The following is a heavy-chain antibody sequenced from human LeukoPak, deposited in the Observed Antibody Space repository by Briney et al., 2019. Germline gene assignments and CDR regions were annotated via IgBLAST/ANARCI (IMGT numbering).Heavy chain of an antibody. D-gene: IGHD3-22*01. CDR1: GYTFTSYG. CDR3: AREDVTLYYYDSSGPGDY. Sequence: ASVKVSCKASGYTFTSYGISWVRQAPGQGLEWMGWISAYNGNTNYAQKLQGRVTMTTDTSTSTAYMELTSLRSDDTAVYYCAREDVTLYYYDSSGPGDYWGQGTLVTVSS. CDR2: ISAYNGNT. J-gene: IGHJ4*02. V-gene: IGHV1-18*01.